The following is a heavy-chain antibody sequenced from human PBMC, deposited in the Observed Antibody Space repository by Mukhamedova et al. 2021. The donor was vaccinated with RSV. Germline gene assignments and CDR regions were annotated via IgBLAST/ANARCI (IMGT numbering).Heavy chain of an antibody. J-gene: IGHJ4*03. CDR3: VREDCSGGSCYFDY. D-gene: IGHD2-15*01. V-gene: IGHV3-30*04. CDR1: TFSSYA. Sequence: TFSSYAMHWVRQAPGKGLEWVAVISYDGSNKYYADSVKGRFTISRDNSKNTLYLQMNSLRAEDTAVYYCVREDCSGGSCYFDYWG. CDR2: ISYDGSNK.